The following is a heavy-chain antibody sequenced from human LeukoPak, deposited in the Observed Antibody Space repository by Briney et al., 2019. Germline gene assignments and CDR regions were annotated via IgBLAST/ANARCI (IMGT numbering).Heavy chain of an antibody. CDR1: GGSFSGYY. V-gene: IGHV4-34*01. D-gene: IGHD6-25*01. J-gene: IGHJ4*02. Sequence: SETLSLTCAAYGGSFSGYYWSWIRQPPGKGLEWIGEINHSGSTNYNPSLKSRVTISVDTSKNQFSLKLSSVTAADTAVYYCARGRRRRYCDYWGQGTLVTVSS. CDR3: ARGRRRRYCDY. CDR2: INHSGST.